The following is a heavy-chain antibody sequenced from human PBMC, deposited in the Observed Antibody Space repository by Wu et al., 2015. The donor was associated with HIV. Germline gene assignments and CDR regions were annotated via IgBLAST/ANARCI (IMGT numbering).Heavy chain of an antibody. D-gene: IGHD6-13*01. J-gene: IGHJ4*02. CDR1: GYNFINYD. CDR2: MNPNSGNT. Sequence: QVQLVQSANEVKKPGASVKVSCKSSGYNFINYDINWVRQATGQGLEWMGWMNPNSGNTGYAQKFQGRVTMTRNTSISTAYMELSSLRSEDTAMYYCARGRTLMYSSSWPYWGQGTLVTVSS. CDR3: ARGRTLMYSSSWPY. V-gene: IGHV1-8*01.